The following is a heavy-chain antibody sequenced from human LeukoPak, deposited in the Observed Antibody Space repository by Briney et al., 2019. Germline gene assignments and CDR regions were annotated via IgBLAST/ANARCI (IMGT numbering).Heavy chain of an antibody. V-gene: IGHV3-53*01. D-gene: IGHD6-13*01. CDR1: GFTFSSYW. J-gene: IGHJ6*02. CDR2: IYSGGST. Sequence: GGSLRLSCAASGFTFSSYWMSWVRQAPGKGLEWVSVIYSGGSTYYADSVKGRFTISRDNSKNTLYLQMSSLRAEDTAVYYCARDSISGGIAAAGNQYYYYYYGMDVWGQGTTVTVSS. CDR3: ARDSISGGIAAAGNQYYYYYYGMDV.